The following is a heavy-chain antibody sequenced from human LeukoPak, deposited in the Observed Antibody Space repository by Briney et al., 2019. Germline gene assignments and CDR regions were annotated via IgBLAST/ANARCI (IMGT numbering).Heavy chain of an antibody. CDR2: IYDSGST. Sequence: SETLSLTCTVSGGSIRSSYYYWGWIRQPPGKGLEWIGSIYDSGSTYYNPSLKSRVTISVDTSKNQFSLKLSSVTAADTAVYYCARGYDSSSPAFDIWGQGTMVTVSS. CDR1: GGSIRSSYYY. CDR3: ARGYDSSSPAFDI. J-gene: IGHJ3*02. V-gene: IGHV4-39*07. D-gene: IGHD3-22*01.